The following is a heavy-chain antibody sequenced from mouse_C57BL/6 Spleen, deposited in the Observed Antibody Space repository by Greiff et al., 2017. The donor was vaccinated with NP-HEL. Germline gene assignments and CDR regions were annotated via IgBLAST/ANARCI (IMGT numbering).Heavy chain of an antibody. CDR1: GFNIKDDY. V-gene: IGHV14-4*01. J-gene: IGHJ2*01. Sequence: EVQLQQSGAELVRPGASVKLSCTASGFNIKDDYMHWVKQRPEQGLEWIGWIDPENGDTEYASKFQGKATITADTSSNTAYLQLSSLTSEDTAVYYCTPTGTGYWGQGTTLTVSS. CDR3: TPTGTGY. D-gene: IGHD4-1*01. CDR2: IDPENGDT.